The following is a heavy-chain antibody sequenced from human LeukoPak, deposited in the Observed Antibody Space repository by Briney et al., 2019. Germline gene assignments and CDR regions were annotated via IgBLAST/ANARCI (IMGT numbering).Heavy chain of an antibody. CDR1: GGSISSGGYS. D-gene: IGHD3-16*02. CDR2: IYYSGST. Sequence: SETLSLTCAVSGGSISSGGYSWSWIRQPPGKGLEWIGSIYYSGSTYYNPSLKSRVTISVDTSKNQFSLKLSSVTAADTAVYYCARLIRLGELSLRYYFDYWGQGTLVTVSS. CDR3: ARLIRLGELSLRYYFDY. J-gene: IGHJ4*02. V-gene: IGHV4-39*01.